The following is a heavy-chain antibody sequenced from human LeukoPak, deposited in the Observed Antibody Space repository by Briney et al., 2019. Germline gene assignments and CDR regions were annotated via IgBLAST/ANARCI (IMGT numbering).Heavy chain of an antibody. Sequence: SETLSLTCTVSGHSMSDGYYGGWIRQPPGQGLEWIASIYLSGHTYYNPSLKSRVHISVDTSKNQFSLNVTSVTAADTAVSYCALPRVGAAEDVWGQGTLVIVSS. CDR2: IYLSGHT. CDR3: ALPRVGAAEDV. D-gene: IGHD1-26*01. J-gene: IGHJ4*02. CDR1: GHSMSDGYY. V-gene: IGHV4-38-2*02.